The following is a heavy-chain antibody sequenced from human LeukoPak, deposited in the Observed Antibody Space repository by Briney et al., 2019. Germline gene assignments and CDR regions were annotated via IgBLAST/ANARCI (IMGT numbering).Heavy chain of an antibody. J-gene: IGHJ4*02. CDR1: GCTVGNNY. D-gene: IGHD1-26*01. V-gene: IGHV3-66*02. CDR2: IYSDGST. Sequence: GGSLRLSCAASGCTVGNNYMSWVRQAPGEGLEWVSVIYSDGSTYYADSVKARFTISRDNSKNTLYLQMNSLRADDTAVYYCARDPGGGPTHGYWGQGTLVTVPS. CDR3: ARDPGGGPTHGY.